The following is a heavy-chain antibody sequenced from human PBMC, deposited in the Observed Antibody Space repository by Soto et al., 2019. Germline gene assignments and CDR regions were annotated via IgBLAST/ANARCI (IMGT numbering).Heavy chain of an antibody. CDR3: SRSLDY. Sequence: GGSLRLSCAASGFTFNNYWMDWVRQAPGKGLEWVANINQDGSEKHYVDSVKGRFTISRDNAKNSLYLQMSSLTAEDSALYYCSRSLDYWGQGTRVTVSS. CDR1: GFTFNNYW. J-gene: IGHJ4*02. CDR2: INQDGSEK. V-gene: IGHV3-7*01.